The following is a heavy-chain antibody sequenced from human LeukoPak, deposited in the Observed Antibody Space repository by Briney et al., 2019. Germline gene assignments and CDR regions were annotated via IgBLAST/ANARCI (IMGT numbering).Heavy chain of an antibody. CDR1: LCTFSRYA. D-gene: IGHD6-13*01. CDR3: ARDSRSSSWHDGGFDI. CDR2: IISIFGTA. J-gene: IGHJ3*02. V-gene: IGHV1-69*06. Sequence: ASVKVSSKASLCTFSRYAISWVRQAPCPGLEWMGGIISIFGTANYAQKFQRRVTITADKSTSTAYMELSSLRSEDTAVYYCARDSRSSSWHDGGFDIWGQGTMVTVSS.